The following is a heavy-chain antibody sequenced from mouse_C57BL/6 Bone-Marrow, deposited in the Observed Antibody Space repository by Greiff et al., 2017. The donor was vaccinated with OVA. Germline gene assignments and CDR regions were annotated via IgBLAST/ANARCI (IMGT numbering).Heavy chain of an antibody. V-gene: IGHV14-4*01. J-gene: IGHJ2*01. CDR2: IDPDNGDT. CDR1: GFNFKDYY. Sequence: VQLQQPGAELVRPGASVKLSCTASGFNFKDYYMHWVKQRPEQGLEWIGWIDPDNGDTEYASKFQGKATITVDTSSNTAYLQLSSLTSEDAADYYGTTSWDYYGSSYGYWGQGTTLTVSS. D-gene: IGHD1-1*01. CDR3: TTSWDYYGSSYGY.